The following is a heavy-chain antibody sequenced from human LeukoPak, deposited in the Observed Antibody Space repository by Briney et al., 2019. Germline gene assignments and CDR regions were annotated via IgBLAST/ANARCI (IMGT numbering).Heavy chain of an antibody. V-gene: IGHV3-30*12. CDR2: ISHDGSNK. CDR1: GFTFRSYG. CDR3: AKRIQSAMATGY. J-gene: IGHJ4*02. D-gene: IGHD5-18*01. Sequence: GGSLRLSCVASGFTFRSYGIHWVRQAPGKGLEWVAVISHDGSNKYYADSVKGRFTISRDNSKNTLYLQMNSLRAEDTAVYYCAKRIQSAMATGYWGQGTLVTVSS.